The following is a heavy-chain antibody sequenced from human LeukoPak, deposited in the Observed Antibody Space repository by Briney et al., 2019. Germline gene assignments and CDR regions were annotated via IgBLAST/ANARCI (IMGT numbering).Heavy chain of an antibody. D-gene: IGHD5-12*01. J-gene: IGHJ4*02. CDR3: AREDSGYDSALDY. V-gene: IGHV3-33*01. CDR2: IWYDGSNK. Sequence: PGGSLRLSCAASGFTFSSYGMHGVRQAPGKGLEWVAVIWYDGSNKYYADSVKGRFTISRDNSKNTLYLQMNSLRAEDTAVYYCAREDSGYDSALDYWGQGTLVTVSS. CDR1: GFTFSSYG.